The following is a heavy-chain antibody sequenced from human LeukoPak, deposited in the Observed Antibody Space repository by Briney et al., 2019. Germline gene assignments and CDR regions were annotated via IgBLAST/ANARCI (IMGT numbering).Heavy chain of an antibody. CDR2: ISSSSSTI. CDR1: GFTFSSYS. V-gene: IGHV3-48*01. D-gene: IGHD5-18*01. CDR3: ARHLSGITGYTYGRGIDY. J-gene: IGHJ4*02. Sequence: PGGSLRLSCAASGFTFSSYSMNWVRQAPGKGLEWVLYISSSSSTIYYADSVKGRFTISRDNAKNSLYLQMNSLRAEDTAVYYCARHLSGITGYTYGRGIDYWGQGTLVTVSS.